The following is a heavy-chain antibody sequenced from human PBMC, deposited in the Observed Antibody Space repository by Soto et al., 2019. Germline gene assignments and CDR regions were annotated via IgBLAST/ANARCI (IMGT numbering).Heavy chain of an antibody. Sequence: PSQTLSLTCDISGDSVSSNTAAWSWIRQSPWRGLEWLGRTYYKSKWYNDYAVSVKSRITINPDTSKNQFSLQLNSVTPEDTAVYYCVRERKYQLLSWYWFDPWGQGTVVNLSS. D-gene: IGHD2-2*01. CDR2: TYYKSKWYN. CDR1: GDSVSSNTAA. V-gene: IGHV6-1*01. J-gene: IGHJ5*02. CDR3: VRERKYQLLSWYWFDP.